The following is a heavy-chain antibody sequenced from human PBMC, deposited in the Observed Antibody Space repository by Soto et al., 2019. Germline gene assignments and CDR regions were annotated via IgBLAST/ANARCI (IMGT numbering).Heavy chain of an antibody. CDR2: ISYDGSNK. V-gene: IGHV3-30*18. D-gene: IGHD4-17*01. CDR1: GFTFSSYG. Sequence: QVQLVESGGGVVQPGRSPRLSCAASGFTFSSYGMHWVRQAPGKGLEWVAVISYDGSNKYYADSVKGRFTISRDNSKNTLYLQMNSLRAEDTAVYYCANLSPTVTTDLSMMLLISDDAFDIWGQGTMVTVSS. CDR3: ANLSPTVTTDLSMMLLISDDAFDI. J-gene: IGHJ3*02.